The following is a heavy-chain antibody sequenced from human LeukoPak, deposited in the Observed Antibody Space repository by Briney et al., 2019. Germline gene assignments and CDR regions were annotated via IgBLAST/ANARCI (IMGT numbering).Heavy chain of an antibody. J-gene: IGHJ5*02. CDR1: GGSISSSSYY. D-gene: IGHD2-2*01. CDR3: ARDLLGYCSSTSCYAGIRKNWFDL. V-gene: IGHV4-39*07. Sequence: SETLSLSCTVSGGSISSSSYYWGWIRQPPGKGLEWIRCIYDSGTTYYNPSLNSRPTISVYTTNNQFSLKLSSVTAADTAVYYWARDLLGYCSSTSCYAGIRKNWFDLWGQGTLVTVSS. CDR2: IYDSGTT.